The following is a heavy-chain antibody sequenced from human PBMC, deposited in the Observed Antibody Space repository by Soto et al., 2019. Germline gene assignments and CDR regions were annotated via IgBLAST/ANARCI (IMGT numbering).Heavy chain of an antibody. J-gene: IGHJ4*02. CDR3: AHRPVEMATLTFDY. D-gene: IGHD5-12*01. CDR1: GFSLNTSRVG. Sequence: QITLKESGPPLVKPTQTLTLTCTFSGFSLNTSRVGVGWIRQPPGKALEWLALIYWDGDRRYSPSLKSRLTITKDTSKNQVVLTMTNMDPVDTATYYCAHRPVEMATLTFDYWGQGTLVTVSS. CDR2: IYWDGDR. V-gene: IGHV2-5*02.